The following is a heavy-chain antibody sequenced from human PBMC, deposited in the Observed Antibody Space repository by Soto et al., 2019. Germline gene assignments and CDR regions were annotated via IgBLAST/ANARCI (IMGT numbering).Heavy chain of an antibody. CDR2: IRQDGSVK. CDR1: GFTFSTYW. J-gene: IGHJ4*02. Sequence: EVQLVESGGGLVQPGGSLRLSCVASGFTFSTYWMSWVRQAPGKGLEWVANIRQDGSVKDYVESVKGRFTISRDNAKNSQSLLMNSLRVEDRAVYYGARDHPAAMGDSWGQGTLVTVSS. CDR3: ARDHPAAMGDS. D-gene: IGHD5-18*01. V-gene: IGHV3-7*04.